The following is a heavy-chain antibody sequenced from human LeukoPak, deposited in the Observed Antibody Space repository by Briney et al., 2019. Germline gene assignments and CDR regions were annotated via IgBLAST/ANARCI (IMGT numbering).Heavy chain of an antibody. J-gene: IGHJ6*02. CDR2: IIPILGIA. D-gene: IGHD2-15*01. V-gene: IGHV1-69*04. CDR3: ARAVGSCSCCSCTNYYYGMDV. Sequence: SVKVSCKASGGTFSSYAISWVRQAPGQGLEWMGRIIPILGIANYAQKFQGRVTITADKSTSTAYMELSSLRSEDTAVYYCARAVGSCSCCSCTNYYYGMDVWGQGTTVTVSS. CDR1: GGTFSSYA.